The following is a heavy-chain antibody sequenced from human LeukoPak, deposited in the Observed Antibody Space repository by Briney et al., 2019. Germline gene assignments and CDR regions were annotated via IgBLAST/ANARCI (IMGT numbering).Heavy chain of an antibody. J-gene: IGHJ4*02. CDR3: ARGAYYYGSGSYDY. Sequence: GGSLRPSCAASGFTFSSYWMSWVRQAPGKGLEWVANIKQDGSEKYYVDSVKGRFTISRDNAKNSLYLQMNSLRAEDTAVYYCARGAYYYGSGSYDYWGQGTLVTVSS. CDR1: GFTFSSYW. CDR2: IKQDGSEK. V-gene: IGHV3-7*04. D-gene: IGHD3-10*01.